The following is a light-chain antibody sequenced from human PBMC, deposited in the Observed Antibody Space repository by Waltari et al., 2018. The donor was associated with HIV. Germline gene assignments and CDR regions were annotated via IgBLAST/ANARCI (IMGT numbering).Light chain of an antibody. CDR3: QSYDIALGGFFV. J-gene: IGLJ1*01. CDR2: RNN. V-gene: IGLV1-47*01. Sequence: QSVLTQPPSASGTPGQRVTISCSGSSSNIGSNYVFWYQQLPGTAPKLLIYRNNDRPSGVPDRFSGSKSGTSASLAITGLQPEDEAEYYCQSYDIALGGFFVFGTGTTVTVL. CDR1: SSNIGSNY.